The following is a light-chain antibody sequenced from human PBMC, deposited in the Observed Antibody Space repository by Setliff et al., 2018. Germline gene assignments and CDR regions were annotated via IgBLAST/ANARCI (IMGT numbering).Light chain of an antibody. CDR2: EVS. CDR3: SSYTSSGTDV. CDR1: SSDIGGYNY. V-gene: IGLV2-14*01. J-gene: IGLJ1*01. Sequence: QSALAQPASVSGSPGQSITISCTGTSSDIGGYNYVSWYQQHPGKAPKFMIYEVSNRPSGVSNRFSGSKSGSTASLTISGLQAEDEADYYCSSYTSSGTDVFGSGTKVTVL.